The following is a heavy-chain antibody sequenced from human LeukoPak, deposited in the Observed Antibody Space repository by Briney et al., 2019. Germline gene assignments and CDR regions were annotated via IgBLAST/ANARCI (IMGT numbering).Heavy chain of an antibody. CDR3: AREGYDSSGYYYPFDY. Sequence: HPGGSLRLSCAASGFTVSSNYMSWVRQAPGKGLEWVSVIYSGGSTYYADSVKGRFTISRDNSKNTLYLQMNSLRAEDTAVYYCAREGYDSSGYYYPFDYWGQGTLVTVSS. CDR1: GFTVSSNY. D-gene: IGHD3-22*01. V-gene: IGHV3-53*01. CDR2: IYSGGST. J-gene: IGHJ4*02.